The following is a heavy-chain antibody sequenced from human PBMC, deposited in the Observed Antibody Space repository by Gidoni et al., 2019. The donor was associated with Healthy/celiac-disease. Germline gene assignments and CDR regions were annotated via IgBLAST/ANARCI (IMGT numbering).Heavy chain of an antibody. CDR3: ARDPSYYDAPNYGMDV. D-gene: IGHD3-3*01. Sequence: QVQLVESGGGVVQPGRSLRLSCAASGFTFSSYGMHWVRQAPGKGREWVAVIWYDGSNKYYADSVKGRFTISRDNSKNTLYLQMNSLRAEDTAVYYCARDPSYYDAPNYGMDVWGQGTTVTVSS. CDR2: IWYDGSNK. CDR1: GFTFSSYG. J-gene: IGHJ6*02. V-gene: IGHV3-33*01.